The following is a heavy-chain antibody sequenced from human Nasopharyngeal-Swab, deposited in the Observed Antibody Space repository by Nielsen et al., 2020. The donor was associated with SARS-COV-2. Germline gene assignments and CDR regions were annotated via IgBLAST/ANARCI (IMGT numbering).Heavy chain of an antibody. CDR2: IKQDGSEK. D-gene: IGHD3-16*01. J-gene: IGHJ6*02. Sequence: GGSLRLSCAASAFTFSSYWMSWVRQAPGKGLEWVANIKQDGSEKYYVDSVKGRFTISRDNAKNSLYLQMNSLRAEDTAVYYCAKDYVWDGGVYGMDVWGQGTTVTVSS. CDR3: AKDYVWDGGVYGMDV. CDR1: AFTFSSYW. V-gene: IGHV3-7*01.